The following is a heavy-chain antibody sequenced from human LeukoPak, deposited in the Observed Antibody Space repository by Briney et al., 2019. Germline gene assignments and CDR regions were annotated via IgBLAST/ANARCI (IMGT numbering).Heavy chain of an antibody. D-gene: IGHD4-17*01. CDR2: IKQDGSDK. Sequence: GGSLRLSCAASGFTFSSYWMSWVRQAPGKGLEWVANIKQDGSDKYYVDSVKGRFTISRDNAKNSLYLQMNSLRAEDTALYYCARAQTYGDYRLLLDYWGQGTLVTVSS. V-gene: IGHV3-7*03. CDR3: ARAQTYGDYRLLLDY. J-gene: IGHJ4*02. CDR1: GFTFSSYW.